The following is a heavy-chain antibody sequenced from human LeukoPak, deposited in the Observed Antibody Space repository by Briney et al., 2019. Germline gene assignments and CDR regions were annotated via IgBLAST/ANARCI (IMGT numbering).Heavy chain of an antibody. CDR1: GFTFSSYS. D-gene: IGHD3-3*01. CDR3: ARDARTGLYDFWSGSDAFDI. CDR2: ISSSSSYI. J-gene: IGHJ3*02. V-gene: IGHV3-21*01. Sequence: GGSLRLSCAASGFTFSSYSMNWVRQAPGKGLEWVSSISSSSSYIYYADSVKGRFTISRDNAKNSLYLQMNSLRAEDTAVYYCARDARTGLYDFWSGSDAFDIWGQGTMVTVSS.